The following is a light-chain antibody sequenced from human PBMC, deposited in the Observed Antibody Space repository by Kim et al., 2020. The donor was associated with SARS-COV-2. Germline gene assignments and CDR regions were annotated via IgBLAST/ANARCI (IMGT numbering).Light chain of an antibody. V-gene: IGLV3-19*01. CDR1: SLRSYY. CDR3: NSRDTNDIVL. CDR2: GKN. Sequence: SSELTQDPAVSVALGQTVRLTCQGDSLRSYYATWYQQKPGQAPILLIYGKNNRPSGIPDRFSGSSSGNTASLTITGTQAGDEADYYCNSRDTNDIVLFGG. J-gene: IGLJ2*01.